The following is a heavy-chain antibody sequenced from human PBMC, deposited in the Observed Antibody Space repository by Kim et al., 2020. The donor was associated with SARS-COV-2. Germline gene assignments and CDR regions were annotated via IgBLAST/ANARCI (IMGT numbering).Heavy chain of an antibody. D-gene: IGHD3-10*01. CDR1: GESFSYYY. J-gene: IGHJ4*02. V-gene: IGHV4-34*01. CDR2: INHSGNT. Sequence: SETLSLTCAVYGESFSYYYWNWIRQPPGKELEWIGEINHSGNTNYNPSLKSRVTISVDTSKKQFSLNLRSVTAADTAVYFCARTRITMIRGVIADPPQILDYWGQGTLVSVSS. CDR3: ARTRITMIRGVIADPPQILDY.